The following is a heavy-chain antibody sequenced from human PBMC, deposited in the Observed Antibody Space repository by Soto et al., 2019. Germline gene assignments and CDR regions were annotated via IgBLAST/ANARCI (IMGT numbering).Heavy chain of an antibody. J-gene: IGHJ3*02. CDR1: GFSLSTSGVG. CDR2: IYWDDDK. Sequence: QITLKESGPTLVKPTQTLTLTCTFSGFSLSTSGVGVGWIRQPPGKALEWLALIYWDDDKRYSPSLKSRLTITKDTSKNQVVLTMTNMAPVDTATYYCAHRKGNDWSDAFDIWGQGTMVTVSS. CDR3: AHRKGNDWSDAFDI. D-gene: IGHD3-9*01. V-gene: IGHV2-5*02.